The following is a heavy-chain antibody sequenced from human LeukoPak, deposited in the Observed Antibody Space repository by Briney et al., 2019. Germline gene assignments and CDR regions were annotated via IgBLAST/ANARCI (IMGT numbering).Heavy chain of an antibody. J-gene: IGHJ4*02. D-gene: IGHD2-2*02. CDR3: ASPAIGPFDS. V-gene: IGHV4-39*01. Sequence: SETLSLTCTVSGGSISSSNYFWGWIRQPPEKGLEWIGSIYYSGSTSYSPSLKSRVTISVDTSKNQFSLKLSSVTAADTAVYYCASPAIGPFDSWGQGTLVTVSS. CDR1: GGSISSSNYF. CDR2: IYYSGST.